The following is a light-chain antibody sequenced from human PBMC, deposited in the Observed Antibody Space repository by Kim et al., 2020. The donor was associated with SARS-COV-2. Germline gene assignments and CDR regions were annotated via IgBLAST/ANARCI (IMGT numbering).Light chain of an antibody. CDR2: DVA. J-gene: IGLJ3*02. V-gene: IGLV2-14*03. CDR3: NSQTSSNSWV. CDR1: FSDIGNNGY. Sequence: QSALTQPASVSGSPGQSVIISFTGSFSDIGNNGYVSWLQQRPGEAPKLIIYDVAMRPSGVSSRFSGSKSGNTASLTISGLLAQDEGTYYCNSQTSSNSWVFGGGTSVTVL.